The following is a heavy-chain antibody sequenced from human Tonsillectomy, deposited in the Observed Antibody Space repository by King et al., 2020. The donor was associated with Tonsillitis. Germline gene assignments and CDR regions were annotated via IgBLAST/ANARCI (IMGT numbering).Heavy chain of an antibody. V-gene: IGHV4-59*01. CDR1: DGSISDYY. CDR3: ARVGSGWNVGGLDS. Sequence: VQLQESGPGLVKPSETLSLTCTVSDGSISDYYWSWIRQPPGKGLEWIGYIQHSGSTSYNPSLKSRVTISVDTSKKQFSLKLTSVTAADTAVYYCARVGSGWNVGGLDSWGQGTLVTVSS. J-gene: IGHJ4*02. CDR2: IQHSGST. D-gene: IGHD6-19*01.